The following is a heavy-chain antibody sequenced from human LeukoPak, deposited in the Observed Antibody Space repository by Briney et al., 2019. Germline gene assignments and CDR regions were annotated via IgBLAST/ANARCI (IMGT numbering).Heavy chain of an antibody. J-gene: IGHJ4*02. CDR3: ARVGLGNIAAAGTWPYYFDY. Sequence: PSETLSLTCTVSGGSISRSRDYWGWIRQPPGTGLEWIGSIYYSGSTYYNPSLKSRVTTSGDTSKNRFSLKLSSVTAADTAMYYCARVGLGNIAAAGTWPYYFDYWGQGTLVTVSS. CDR2: IYYSGST. CDR1: GGSISRSRDY. D-gene: IGHD6-13*01. V-gene: IGHV4-39*07.